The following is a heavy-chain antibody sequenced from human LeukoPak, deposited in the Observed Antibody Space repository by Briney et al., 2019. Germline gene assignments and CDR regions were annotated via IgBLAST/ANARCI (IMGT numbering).Heavy chain of an antibody. J-gene: IGHJ4*02. D-gene: IGHD5-12*01. Sequence: KPGGSLRLSCAASGFTFSNAWMSWVRQAPGKGLEWVGRIKSKTDGGTTDYAAPVKGRFTISRDDSKNTLYLQMNSLKTEDTAVYYCTSPARWLRLRGGEYYFDYWGQGTLVTVSS. V-gene: IGHV3-15*01. CDR1: GFTFSNAW. CDR2: IKSKTDGGTT. CDR3: TSPARWLRLRGGEYYFDY.